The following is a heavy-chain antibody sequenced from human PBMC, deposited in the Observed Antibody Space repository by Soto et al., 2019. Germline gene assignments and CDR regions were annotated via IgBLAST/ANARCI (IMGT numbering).Heavy chain of an antibody. D-gene: IGHD6-19*01. J-gene: IGHJ4*02. Sequence: SETLSLTCAASGGSVSSGASNWSRLRQPPGQGLEWIGYMYDSGSTNYHPTLKSQVTMSVDKSKKQLSLKVRSVTAADTAVYFCAGREESSPWLAFDYWSQGTLVTVSS. CDR2: MYDSGST. V-gene: IGHV4-30-4*01. CDR3: AGREESSPWLAFDY. CDR1: GGSVSSGASN.